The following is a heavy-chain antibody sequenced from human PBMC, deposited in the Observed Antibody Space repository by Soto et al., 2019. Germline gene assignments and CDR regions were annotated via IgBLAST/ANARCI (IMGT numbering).Heavy chain of an antibody. J-gene: IGHJ6*02. CDR1: GSTFSSYA. V-gene: IGHV3-30-3*01. D-gene: IGHD2-8*01. CDR3: ARGQRMVYANHYYYYYGMDV. CDR2: ISYDGSNK. Sequence: GGSLRLSCAASGSTFSSYAMHWVRQAPGKGLEWVAVISYDGSNKYYADSVKGRFTISRDNSKNTLYLQMNSLRAEDTAVYYCARGQRMVYANHYYYYYGMDVWGQGTTVTVSS.